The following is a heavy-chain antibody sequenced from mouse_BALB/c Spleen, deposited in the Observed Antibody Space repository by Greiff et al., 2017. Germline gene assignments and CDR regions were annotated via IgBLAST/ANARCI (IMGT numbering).Heavy chain of an antibody. CDR1: GYAFTNYL. Sequence: QVQLQQSGAELVRPGTSVKVSCKASGYAFTNYLIEWVQQRPGQGLEWIGVINPGSGGTNYNEKFKGKATLTADKSSSTAYMQLSSLTSDDSAVYFSARDGYGWFAYWGQGTLVTVSA. CDR3: ARDGYGWFAY. D-gene: IGHD2-3*01. CDR2: INPGSGGT. V-gene: IGHV1-54*01. J-gene: IGHJ3*01.